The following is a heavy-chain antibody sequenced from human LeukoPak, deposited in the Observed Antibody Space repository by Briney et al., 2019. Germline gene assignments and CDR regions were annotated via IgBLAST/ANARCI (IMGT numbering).Heavy chain of an antibody. CDR2: ISGYTGNT. CDR3: ARGRRVIAAAGLNDDY. Sequence: ASVKVSCKASGYTFISYGISWVRQAPGQGLEWMGWISGYTGNTNYAQKFQGRVTMTTETSTSTAYMELTSLRSDDTAVYYCARGRRVIAAAGLNDDYWGQGTLVTVSS. D-gene: IGHD6-13*01. J-gene: IGHJ4*02. CDR1: GYTFISYG. V-gene: IGHV1-18*01.